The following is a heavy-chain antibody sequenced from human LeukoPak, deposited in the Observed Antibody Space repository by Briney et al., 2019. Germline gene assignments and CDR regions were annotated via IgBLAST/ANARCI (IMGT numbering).Heavy chain of an antibody. CDR2: IWYDGSNK. CDR3: ARAAYDSSGYLTL. V-gene: IGHV3-33*01. CDR1: GFTFSSYG. D-gene: IGHD3-22*01. Sequence: GGSLRLSCKASGFTFSSYGMHWVRQAPGKGLEWVAVIWYDGSNKYYADSVKGRFTISRDNPKNTLYLQMNSLRAEDTAVYYCARAAYDSSGYLTLWGQGTLVTVSS. J-gene: IGHJ4*02.